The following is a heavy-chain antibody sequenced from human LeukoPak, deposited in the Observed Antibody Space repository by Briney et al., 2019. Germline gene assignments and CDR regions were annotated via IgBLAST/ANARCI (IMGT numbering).Heavy chain of an antibody. CDR1: GGSISSSSYY. CDR3: ARGPLGEQLVNY. J-gene: IGHJ4*02. V-gene: IGHV4-39*07. Sequence: SGTLSLTCTVSGGSISSSSYYWGWIRQPPGKGLEWIGSIYYSGSTYYNPSLKSRVTISVDTSKNQFSLKLSSVTAADTAVYYCARGPLGEQLVNYWGQGTLVTVSS. CDR2: IYYSGST. D-gene: IGHD6-13*01.